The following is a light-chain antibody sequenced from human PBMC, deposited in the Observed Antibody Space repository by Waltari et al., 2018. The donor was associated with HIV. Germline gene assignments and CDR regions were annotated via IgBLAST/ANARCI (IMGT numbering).Light chain of an antibody. CDR1: QAISNS. V-gene: IGKV1-NL1*01. J-gene: IGKJ1*01. Sequence: DIQMTQSPSSLSASVGDSVTITCRASQAISNSLAWYQKKPGKAPKLLLYAASRLESGVPSSFSGGGTGTDYTLTISSRQPDHFATYYCQQYYSTPTFGQGTRVEIK. CDR2: AAS. CDR3: QQYYSTPT.